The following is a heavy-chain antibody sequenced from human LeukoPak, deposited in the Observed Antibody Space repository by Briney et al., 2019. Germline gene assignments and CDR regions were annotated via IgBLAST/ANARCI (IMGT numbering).Heavy chain of an antibody. CDR1: GGSISSYY. D-gene: IGHD6-19*01. V-gene: IGHV4-59*01. Sequence: SETLSLTCTVSGGSISSYYWSWIRQPPGKGLEWIGYIYYSGSTNYNPSLKSRVTISVDTSKNQFSLKLSSVTAADTAVYYCAGYSSGWSTFDYWGQGTLVTVSS. CDR3: AGYSSGWSTFDY. CDR2: IYYSGST. J-gene: IGHJ4*02.